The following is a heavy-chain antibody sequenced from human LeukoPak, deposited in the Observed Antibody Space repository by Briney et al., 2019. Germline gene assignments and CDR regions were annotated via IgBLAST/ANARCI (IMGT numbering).Heavy chain of an antibody. J-gene: IGHJ4*02. CDR1: GSIFNRYW. CDR2: VKSDGSDT. CDR3: TTGIGNYYYY. Sequence: PGGSLRLSCAASGSIFNRYWMHWVRQAPGKGLVWVSRVKSDGSDTIYADSVKGRFTISRDNAKNTLYLQMDSLRAEDTAVYYCTTGIGNYYYYWGQGTLVTVAS. V-gene: IGHV3-74*01. D-gene: IGHD3-10*01.